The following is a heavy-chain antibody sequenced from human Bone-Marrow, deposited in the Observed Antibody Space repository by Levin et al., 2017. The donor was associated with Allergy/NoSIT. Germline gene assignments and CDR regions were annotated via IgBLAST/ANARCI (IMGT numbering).Heavy chain of an antibody. D-gene: IGHD3-16*01. CDR1: GGSVISGDYY. Sequence: SETLSLTCTFSGGSVISGDYYWSWLRQPPGKGLEWVGYVYYSGGTNYNPSLKSRLTVSIDTSRNQFSLTLRSVTPADTAVYFCARDHTLGWFDPWGQGTRVTVSS. V-gene: IGHV4-30-4*01. J-gene: IGHJ5*02. CDR3: ARDHTLGWFDP. CDR2: VYYSGGT.